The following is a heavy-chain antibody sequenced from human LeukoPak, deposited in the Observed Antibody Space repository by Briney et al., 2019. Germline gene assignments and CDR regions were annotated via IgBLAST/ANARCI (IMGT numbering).Heavy chain of an antibody. V-gene: IGHV3-7*01. J-gene: IGHJ6*03. CDR2: IKQDGSEK. D-gene: IGHD3-3*01. Sequence: GGSLRLSCAASGFTFSSYWMSWVRQAPGKGLEWVANIKQDGSEKYYVDSVKGRFTISRDSAKNSLYLQMNSLRAEDTAVYYCARAKSYYDFWSGYYTSPYYYYYMDVWGKGTTVTVSS. CDR1: GFTFSSYW. CDR3: ARAKSYYDFWSGYYTSPYYYYYMDV.